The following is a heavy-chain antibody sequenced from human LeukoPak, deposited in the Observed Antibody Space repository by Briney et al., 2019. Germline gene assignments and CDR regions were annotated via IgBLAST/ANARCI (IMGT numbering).Heavy chain of an antibody. J-gene: IGHJ5*02. Sequence: GGSLRLSCAASGFTFSSYWMHWVRQAPGKGLVWVSRINSDGSSTSYADSVKGRFTISRDNAKNTLYLQMNSLRAEDTAVYYCAIPYQPGDNWFDPWGQETLVTVSS. CDR3: AIPYQPGDNWFDP. D-gene: IGHD2-2*01. CDR2: INSDGSST. CDR1: GFTFSSYW. V-gene: IGHV3-74*01.